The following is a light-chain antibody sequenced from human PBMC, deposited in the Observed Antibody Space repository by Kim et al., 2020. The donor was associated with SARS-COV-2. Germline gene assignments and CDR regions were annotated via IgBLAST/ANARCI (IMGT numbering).Light chain of an antibody. CDR3: ATWDGSLYGVV. J-gene: IGLJ2*01. CDR2: DDN. CDR1: SSNIGNNY. Sequence: GQKVTTSCSGSSSNIGNNYVSWYQQVPGTAPKLLIYDDNKRPAGIPDRFSGSKSGTSVTLGITRLQTGDEADYYCATWDGSLYGVVFGGGTQLTVL. V-gene: IGLV1-51*01.